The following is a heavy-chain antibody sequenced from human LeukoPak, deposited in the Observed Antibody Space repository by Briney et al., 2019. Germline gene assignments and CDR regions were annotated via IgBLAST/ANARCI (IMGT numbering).Heavy chain of an antibody. V-gene: IGHV3-21*01. D-gene: IGHD1-26*01. J-gene: IGHJ4*02. Sequence: GAPLRLSCAASGFSFTNYNMNWVRQAPGRGLEWVSSISSRSNYIYYADSEKGRFTISRDNAKDSLFLQMNSLRAEDTAVYYCAGVTTYSGSYPIDYWGQGTLVTVSS. CDR2: ISSRSNYI. CDR3: AGVTTYSGSYPIDY. CDR1: GFSFTNYN.